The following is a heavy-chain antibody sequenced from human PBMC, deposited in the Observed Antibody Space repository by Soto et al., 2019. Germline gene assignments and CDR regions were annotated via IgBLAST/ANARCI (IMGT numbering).Heavy chain of an antibody. D-gene: IGHD1-1*01. CDR2: INPNGGST. CDR1: GYTFTSYY. J-gene: IGHJ4*02. CDR3: AKDLSETNWNHLECDY. V-gene: IGHV1-46*01. Sequence: ASVKVSCKASGYTFTSYYMHWVRQAPGQGLEWMGVINPNGGSTSYAQKVKGRVTMSRDKSTNTVYMELNSLRAEDTAVYYCAKDLSETNWNHLECDYWGQGTLVTLSS.